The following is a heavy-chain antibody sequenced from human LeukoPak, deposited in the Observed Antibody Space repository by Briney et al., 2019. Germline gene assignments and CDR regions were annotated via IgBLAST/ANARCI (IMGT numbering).Heavy chain of an antibody. CDR1: GYTFTGYY. Sequence: GASVKVSCKASGYTFTGYYMHWVPQAPGQALEWMGWIGAYNGNTNYAQKLQGKVTMTTDTSTSTAYMELRSLRSDDTAVYYCARAYSSGWPNYYYYYYMDVWGKGTTVTVSS. CDR3: ARAYSSGWPNYYYYYYMDV. J-gene: IGHJ6*03. D-gene: IGHD6-19*01. V-gene: IGHV1-18*04. CDR2: IGAYNGNT.